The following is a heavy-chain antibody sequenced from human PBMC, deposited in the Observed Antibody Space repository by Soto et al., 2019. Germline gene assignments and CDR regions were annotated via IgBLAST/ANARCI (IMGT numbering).Heavy chain of an antibody. CDR3: ARDGGYFNWFDP. CDR2: ISYDGSNK. CDR1: GFTFISYA. D-gene: IGHD5-18*01. V-gene: IGHV3-30-3*01. J-gene: IGHJ5*02. Sequence: GGSLRLSCASSGFTFISYAMHWVRQAPGKGLEWVAVISYDGSNKYYADSVKGRFTISRDNSKNTLYLQMNSLRAEDTAVYYCARDGGYFNWFDPWGQGTLVTVSS.